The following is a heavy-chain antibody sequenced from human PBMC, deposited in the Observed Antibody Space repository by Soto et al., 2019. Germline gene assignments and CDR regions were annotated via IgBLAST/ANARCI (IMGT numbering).Heavy chain of an antibody. Sequence: GGSLRLSCAASGFSFSDCAMHWVRQAPGKGLEWVAVISYDGNNRYYAESVKGRFTISRDNSKNSLYLQMNSLRAEDTAVYYCARDTSSGWQADYWGQGTLVTVSS. CDR1: GFSFSDCA. CDR2: ISYDGNNR. J-gene: IGHJ4*02. V-gene: IGHV3-30-3*01. CDR3: ARDTSSGWQADY. D-gene: IGHD6-19*01.